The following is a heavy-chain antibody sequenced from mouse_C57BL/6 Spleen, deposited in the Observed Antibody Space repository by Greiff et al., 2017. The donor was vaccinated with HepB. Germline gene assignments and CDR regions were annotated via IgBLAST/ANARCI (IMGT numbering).Heavy chain of an antibody. D-gene: IGHD1-1*01. CDR2: IDPNSGGT. J-gene: IGHJ3*01. CDR3: ARGDYYYGSSPFAY. CDR1: GYTFTSYW. Sequence: QVQLKQPGAELVKPGASVKLSCKASGYTFTSYWMHWVKQRPGRGLEWIGRIDPNSGGTKYNEKFKSKATLTVDKPSSTAYMQLSSLTSEDSAVYYCARGDYYYGSSPFAYRGQGTLVTVSA. V-gene: IGHV1-72*01.